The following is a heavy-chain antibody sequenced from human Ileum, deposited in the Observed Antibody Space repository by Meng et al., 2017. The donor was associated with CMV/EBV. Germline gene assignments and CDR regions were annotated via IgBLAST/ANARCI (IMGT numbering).Heavy chain of an antibody. CDR3: ARDGLSGRYFDY. V-gene: IGHV7-4-1*02. Sequence: QVHLVQAGCELKKPGASVRVSCKTSGYTFTNNNNILVRQAPGQGPEWMGWIDTNTGNPTYAQGFTGRFVFSLDTSVNTAYLQISSLKAEDTAVYYCARDGLSGRYFDYWGQGTLVTVSS. J-gene: IGHJ4*02. CDR2: IDTNTGNP. CDR1: GYTFTNNN. D-gene: IGHD1-26*01.